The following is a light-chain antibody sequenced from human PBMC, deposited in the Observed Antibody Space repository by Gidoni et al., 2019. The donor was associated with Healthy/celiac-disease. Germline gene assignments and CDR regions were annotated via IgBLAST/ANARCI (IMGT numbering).Light chain of an antibody. J-gene: IGKJ2*01. V-gene: IGKV3-20*01. Sequence: EIVLPQSPGTLSLSPGERATLSCRASQSVSSSYLSWYQQKPDQAPTLLIYGASSRTTGIPDKFSGSESETDFTLTISRLEPEEIAVYYCKQNGSSPPGYTFGQGTKLEIK. CDR2: GAS. CDR1: QSVSSSY. CDR3: KQNGSSPPGYT.